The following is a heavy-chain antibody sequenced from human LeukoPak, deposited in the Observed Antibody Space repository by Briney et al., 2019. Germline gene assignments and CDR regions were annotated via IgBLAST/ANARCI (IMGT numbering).Heavy chain of an antibody. D-gene: IGHD3-9*01. V-gene: IGHV3-23*01. CDR3: AKDHSSYDLLTGYPLT. CDR1: GFTFSSFA. J-gene: IGHJ5*02. CDR2: INNSGDST. Sequence: PGGSLRLSCAASGFTFSSFAMTWVRQAPGKGLEWVSTINNSGDSTYYGDSVKGRFTISRDNSKNTLYLQMNSLRAEDTAVYYCAKDHSSYDLLTGYPLTWGQGTLVTVSS.